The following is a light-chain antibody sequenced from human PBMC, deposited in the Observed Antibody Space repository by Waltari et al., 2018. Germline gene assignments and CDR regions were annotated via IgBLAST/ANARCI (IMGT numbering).Light chain of an antibody. V-gene: IGKV4-1*01. CDR1: QSVLSSSNNKNY. Sequence: DIVMTQSPDSLAVSLGERATINCRSGQSVLSSSNNKNYLAWYQKKLGQPPKLLIYWASTRESGVPDRFNGSGSGTDFTLTISSLQAEDVAVYYCQQYYSTPYTFGQGTKLEIK. CDR2: WAS. J-gene: IGKJ2*01. CDR3: QQYYSTPYT.